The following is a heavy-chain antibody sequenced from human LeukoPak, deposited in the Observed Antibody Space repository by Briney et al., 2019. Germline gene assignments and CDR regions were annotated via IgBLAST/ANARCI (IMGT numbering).Heavy chain of an antibody. D-gene: IGHD3-3*01. CDR3: ARDLAIFGNDYGMDL. V-gene: IGHV3-74*01. J-gene: IGHJ6*02. CDR1: GFTFSSYW. CDR2: LNSDGSSA. Sequence: PGGSLRLSCGASGFTFSSYWMHWVRQAPGKGLVWVSRLNSDGSSATYADSVKGRFTISRDNSKNTLYLQMNSVRAEDTAVYYCARDLAIFGNDYGMDLWGQGTTVTVSS.